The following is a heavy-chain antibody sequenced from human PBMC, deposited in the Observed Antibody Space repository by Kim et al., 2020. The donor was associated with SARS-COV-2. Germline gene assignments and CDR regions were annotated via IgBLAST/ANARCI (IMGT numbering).Heavy chain of an antibody. D-gene: IGHD3-22*01. Sequence: ANSMTERFTISRDNSKNTLYLQMNSRRAEDTAVYYCAKGLNYYDSSGYSDWGQGTLVTVSS. CDR3: AKGLNYYDSSGYSD. V-gene: IGHV3-23*01. J-gene: IGHJ4*02.